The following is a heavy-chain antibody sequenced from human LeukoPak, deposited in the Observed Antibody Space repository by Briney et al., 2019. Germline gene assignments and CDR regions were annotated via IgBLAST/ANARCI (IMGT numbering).Heavy chain of an antibody. J-gene: IGHJ5*02. V-gene: IGHV1-8*01. D-gene: IGHD4-11*01. CDR3: ARKVFDDYLP. Sequence: ASVKVSCKASGYSFTTYDINWVRHATGQGLEWMGWMNPNSGNTGYAQKFQGRLTMTRNTSISTAYMELSSLRSEDTAVYYCARKVFDDYLPWGQGTLVSVSS. CDR2: MNPNSGNT. CDR1: GYSFTTYD.